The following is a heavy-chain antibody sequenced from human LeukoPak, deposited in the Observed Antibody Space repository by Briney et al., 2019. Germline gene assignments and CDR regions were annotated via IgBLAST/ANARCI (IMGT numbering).Heavy chain of an antibody. CDR1: GFTFSDYY. Sequence: GGSLRLSCVVSGFTFSDYYMGWIRQAPGEGLEWISYISDNGRDKYYADSVKGRFTISRDNAKNSLYLQMNSLRAEDTAVYYCARGRITMVRGAPTAYMDVWGKGTTVTISS. CDR2: ISDNGRDK. V-gene: IGHV3-11*04. D-gene: IGHD3-10*01. J-gene: IGHJ6*03. CDR3: ARGRITMVRGAPTAYMDV.